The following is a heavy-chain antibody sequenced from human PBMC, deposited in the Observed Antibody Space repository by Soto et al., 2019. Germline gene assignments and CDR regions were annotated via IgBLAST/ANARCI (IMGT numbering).Heavy chain of an antibody. J-gene: IGHJ6*02. D-gene: IGHD5-18*01. Sequence: QVQLVQSGTEVKKPGASVKVSCKASGGTFSRSGFHWVRQAPGQGLEWMGMIVPSVDTTNYAQKFQARVTISADQVTSTVYMELRRLRSEDTAVYYCARCPQPPDTADPYAVDVWGQGTRVIVSS. CDR3: ARCPQPPDTADPYAVDV. CDR1: GGTFSRSG. CDR2: IVPSVDTT. V-gene: IGHV1-69*18.